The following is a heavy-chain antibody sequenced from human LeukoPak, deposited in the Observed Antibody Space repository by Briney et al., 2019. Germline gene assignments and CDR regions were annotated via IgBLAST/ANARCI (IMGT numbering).Heavy chain of an antibody. V-gene: IGHV3-21*01. CDR2: ISSSGTYK. D-gene: IGHD3-9*01. CDR3: ARIDTYYDILTGYPPYYFDY. Sequence: GGSLRLPCAVSGFTFSSYSMSWVRHAPGKGLEWVSSISSSGTYKYYADSVKGRFSISRDNAKNSLYLQMNSLRAEDTAVYYCARIDTYYDILTGYPPYYFDYWGQGTLVTVSS. CDR1: GFTFSSYS. J-gene: IGHJ4*02.